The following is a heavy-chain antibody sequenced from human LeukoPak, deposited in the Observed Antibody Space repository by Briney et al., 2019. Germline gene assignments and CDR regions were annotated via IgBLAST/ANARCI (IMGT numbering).Heavy chain of an antibody. CDR3: ARISSSNWYNERGAFDV. V-gene: IGHV4-61*01. Sequence: SETLSLTCKVSGASVSTGPDYCSWVRHPPGKGLECIVFVYDTGSTNYSPSLKRPFTISVYTSKNHFYLKLRSVTAADTDVYYCARISSSNWYNERGAFDVWGQGTMVTVHS. CDR2: VYDTGST. J-gene: IGHJ3*01. D-gene: IGHD6-13*01. CDR1: GASVSTGPDY.